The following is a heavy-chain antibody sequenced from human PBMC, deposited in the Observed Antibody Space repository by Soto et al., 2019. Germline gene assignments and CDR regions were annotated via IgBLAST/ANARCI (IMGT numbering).Heavy chain of an antibody. CDR2: IKSDGTST. D-gene: IGHD4-17*01. CDR3: AKTVAATYGLFH. J-gene: IGHJ4*02. CDR1: GFSFSSYW. Sequence: EVQLVESGGGLIPPGGSLRLSCAASGFSFSSYWMHWVRQAPGKGLVWVSRIKSDGTSTDYADSVKGLFTISSDNAKTTLYLPMHSLRAEHTAVYFCAKTVAATYGLFHWAQPHLVTVSS. V-gene: IGHV3-74*01.